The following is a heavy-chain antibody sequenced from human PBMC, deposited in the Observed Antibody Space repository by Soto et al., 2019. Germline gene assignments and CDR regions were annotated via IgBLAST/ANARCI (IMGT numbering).Heavy chain of an antibody. CDR3: ARGLGYCSGGSCYSWWFDP. V-gene: IGHV1-2*04. D-gene: IGHD2-15*01. J-gene: IGHJ5*02. Sequence: GASVKVSCKASGYTFTGYYMHWVRQAPGQGLEWMGWINPNSGGTNYAQKFQGWVTMTRDTSISTAYMELSGLRSDDTAVYYCARGLGYCSGGSCYSWWFDPWGQGTLVTVSS. CDR2: INPNSGGT. CDR1: GYTFTGYY.